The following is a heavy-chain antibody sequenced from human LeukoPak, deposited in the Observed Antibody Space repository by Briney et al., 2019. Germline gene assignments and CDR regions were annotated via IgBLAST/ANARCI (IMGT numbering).Heavy chain of an antibody. CDR1: GGSISSSDYY. Sequence: PSETLSLTCTVSGGSISSSDYYWDWIRQPPGKGLEWIGSIYYSGSTYYNPSLKSRVTISVDTSKNQFSLKLSSVMVADTAVYYCARSVDIWSRNWIDPWGQGTLVTVSS. CDR2: IYYSGST. J-gene: IGHJ5*02. V-gene: IGHV4-39*01. CDR3: ARSVDIWSRNWIDP. D-gene: IGHD3-3*01.